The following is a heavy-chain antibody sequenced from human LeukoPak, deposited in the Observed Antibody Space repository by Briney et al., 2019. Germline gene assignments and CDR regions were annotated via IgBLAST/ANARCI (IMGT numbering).Heavy chain of an antibody. V-gene: IGHV1-18*01. CDR3: ARSSWFGGRSEWRWFDP. CDR2: ISGYTGNT. Sequence: GASVKVSCNASGYTFSSYGISWVRQAPGQGLEWMGWISGYTGNTNYAQNLQGRVTMTTDTSTSTAYMELRSLRSDDTALYYCARSSWFGGRSEWRWFDPWGQGTLVTVSS. CDR1: GYTFSSYG. D-gene: IGHD3-10*01. J-gene: IGHJ5*02.